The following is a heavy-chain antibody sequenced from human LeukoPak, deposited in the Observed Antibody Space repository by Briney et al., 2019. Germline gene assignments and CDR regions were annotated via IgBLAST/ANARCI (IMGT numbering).Heavy chain of an antibody. CDR3: ARAPAGGWYFRGITGPIFDY. Sequence: SETLSLTCTVSGGSISSSSYYWGWIRQPPGTGLEWIGSIYYSGSTYYNPSLKSRVTISVDTSKNQFSLKLSSVTAADTAVYYCARAPAGGWYFRGITGPIFDYWGQGTLVTVSS. J-gene: IGHJ4*02. D-gene: IGHD6-19*01. CDR1: GGSISSSSYY. V-gene: IGHV4-39*07. CDR2: IYYSGST.